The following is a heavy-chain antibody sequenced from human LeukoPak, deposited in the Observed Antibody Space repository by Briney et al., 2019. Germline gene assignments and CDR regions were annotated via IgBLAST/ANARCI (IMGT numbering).Heavy chain of an antibody. CDR1: GGSISSSSYY. J-gene: IGHJ4*02. V-gene: IGHV4-39*07. D-gene: IGHD2-8*01. Sequence: PSETLSLTCTVSGGSISSSSYYWGWIRQPPGKGLEWIGSIYYSGSTYYNPSLKSRVTISVDTSKNQFSLKLSSVTAADTAVYYCARAPTGYCTNGVCSFDYWGQGTLVTVSS. CDR3: ARAPTGYCTNGVCSFDY. CDR2: IYYSGST.